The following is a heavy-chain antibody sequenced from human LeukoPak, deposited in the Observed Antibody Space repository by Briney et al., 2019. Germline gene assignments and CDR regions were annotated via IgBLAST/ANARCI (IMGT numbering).Heavy chain of an antibody. D-gene: IGHD5-18*01. Sequence: SETLSLTCTVSGGSISSYYWSWIRQPPGKGLEWIGYIYYSGSTNYNPSPKSRVTISVDTSKNQFSLKLSSVTAADTAVYYCARAMRGYSYGPFDYWGQGTLVTVSS. CDR2: IYYSGST. J-gene: IGHJ4*02. V-gene: IGHV4-59*01. CDR1: GGSISSYY. CDR3: ARAMRGYSYGPFDY.